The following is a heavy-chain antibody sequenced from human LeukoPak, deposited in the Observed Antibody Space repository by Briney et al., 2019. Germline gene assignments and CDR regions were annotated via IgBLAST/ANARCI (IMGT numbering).Heavy chain of an antibody. Sequence: ASVKVSCKASGYTFTSYGISWVRQAPGQGLEWMGWISAYNGNTNYAQKLQGRVTMTTDTSTSTAYMELRSLRSDDTAVYYCARDETAASIAAVIDYWGQGTLVTVSS. D-gene: IGHD6-13*01. V-gene: IGHV1-18*01. CDR3: ARDETAASIAAVIDY. CDR1: GYTFTSYG. J-gene: IGHJ4*02. CDR2: ISAYNGNT.